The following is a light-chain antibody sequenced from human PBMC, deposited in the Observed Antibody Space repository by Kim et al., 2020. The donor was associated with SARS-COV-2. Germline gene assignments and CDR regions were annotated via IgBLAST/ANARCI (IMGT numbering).Light chain of an antibody. CDR2: YGS. J-gene: IGLJ3*02. CDR1: NVGSEI. Sequence: PRKKARITLGVNNVGSEIVHWYQQKPSLATEVVISYGSDRPSGIPARFSGSNSGNTASLTMTRVEAGDEADYYCQVWDTGSGHPWVFGGGTQLTVL. CDR3: QVWDTGSGHPWV. V-gene: IGLV3-21*04.